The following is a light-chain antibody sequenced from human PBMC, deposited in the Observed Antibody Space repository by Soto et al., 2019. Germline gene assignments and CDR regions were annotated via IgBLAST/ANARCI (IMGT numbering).Light chain of an antibody. V-gene: IGLV2-14*01. Sequence: QSVLTQPASVSGAPGQSITISCTGTSRDGGGYNYVSWDQQHPGKAPKLMIYDVSNRAPGGSNRFSGSKSGNTASLTISGLQAEDEADYYCSSYTSSSTYVFGTGTKVTVL. CDR3: SSYTSSSTYV. CDR2: DVS. CDR1: SRDGGGYNY. J-gene: IGLJ1*01.